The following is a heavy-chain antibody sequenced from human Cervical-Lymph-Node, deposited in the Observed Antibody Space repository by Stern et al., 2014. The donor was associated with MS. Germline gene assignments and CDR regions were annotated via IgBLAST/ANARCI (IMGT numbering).Heavy chain of an antibody. CDR1: GFTFSSFA. CDR2: ISYDGSYK. D-gene: IGHD3-22*01. J-gene: IGHJ1*01. V-gene: IGHV3-30*04. CDR3: ARDPITMKVVVKTPYFQR. Sequence: VQLVQSGGGVVQPGRSLRLSCAASGFTFSSFAMHWVRQAPGKGLEWVALISYDGSYKYYADSVKGRFTISRDNSKNTLYLQMNSLRAEDTAVYYCARDPITMKVVVKTPYFQRWGQGTLVTVSS.